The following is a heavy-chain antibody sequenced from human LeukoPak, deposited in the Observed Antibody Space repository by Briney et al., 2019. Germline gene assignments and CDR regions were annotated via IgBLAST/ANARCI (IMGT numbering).Heavy chain of an antibody. CDR3: ARSSLGDAFDI. CDR2: IIPIFGTA. V-gene: IGHV1-69*05. D-gene: IGHD7-27*01. CDR1: GGTFSSYA. J-gene: IGHJ3*02. Sequence: ASVKVSCKGSGGTFSSYAISWVRQAPGQGLEWMGRIIPIFGTANYAQKFQGRVTITTDESTSTAYMELSSLRSEDTAVYYCARSSLGDAFDIWGQGTMVTVSS.